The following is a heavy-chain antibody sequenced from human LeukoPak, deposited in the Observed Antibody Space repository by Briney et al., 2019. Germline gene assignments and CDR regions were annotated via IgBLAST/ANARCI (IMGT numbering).Heavy chain of an antibody. J-gene: IGHJ4*02. CDR2: SYSGGSA. D-gene: IGHD2-8*02. V-gene: IGHV3-53*01. Sequence: GGSLRLSCVASAFSDKSNYMSWVRQAPGKGLEWVSVSYSGGSAYYEDSVKGRFTVSSDVSKNTLYLQMNNLRGEDTAVYYCASRHCSGENCYAGPLDFWGQGIQVTVSS. CDR1: AFSDKSNY. CDR3: ASRHCSGENCYAGPLDF.